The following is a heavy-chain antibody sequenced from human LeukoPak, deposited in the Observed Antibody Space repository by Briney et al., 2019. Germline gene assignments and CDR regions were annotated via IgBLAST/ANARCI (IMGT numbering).Heavy chain of an antibody. CDR3: TRLGGSYYTY. J-gene: IGHJ4*02. V-gene: IGHV3-7*01. D-gene: IGHD1-26*01. CDR1: GFTFSSYW. CDR2: IKQDGGEK. Sequence: PGGSLRLSCAASGFTFSSYWMSWVRQAPGKGLEWVANIKQDGGEKCYVDSVKGRFTISRDNAKNSLFLQMNSLRAEDTAVYYCTRLGGSYYTYWGQGTLVTVSS.